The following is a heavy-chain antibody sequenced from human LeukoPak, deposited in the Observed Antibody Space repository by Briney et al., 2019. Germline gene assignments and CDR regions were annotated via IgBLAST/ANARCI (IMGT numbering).Heavy chain of an antibody. D-gene: IGHD3-22*01. CDR1: GFTFSSYA. CDR2: ISGSGGST. V-gene: IGHV3-23*01. Sequence: GGSLRLSCAASGFTFSSYAMSWVRQAPGKGLEWVSAISGSGGSTYYADSVKGRFTISRDNSKNTLYLQMNSLTAEDTAVYYCAKDRVSVYYYDSSGYYYFDYWGQGTLVTVSS. CDR3: AKDRVSVYYYDSSGYYYFDY. J-gene: IGHJ4*02.